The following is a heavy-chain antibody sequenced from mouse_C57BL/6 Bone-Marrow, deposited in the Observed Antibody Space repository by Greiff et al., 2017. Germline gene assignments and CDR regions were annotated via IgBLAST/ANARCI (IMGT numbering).Heavy chain of an antibody. Sequence: EVQLQQSGPVLVKPGASVKMSCKASGYTFTDYYMNWVKQSHGKSLEWIGVINPYNGGTSYNQKFKGKATLTVDKSSSTAYMELNSLTSEDSAVYYCARLADYRENYYAMDYWGQGTSVTVSS. CDR3: ARLADYRENYYAMDY. CDR2: INPYNGGT. CDR1: GYTFTDYY. J-gene: IGHJ4*01. V-gene: IGHV1-19*01. D-gene: IGHD2-4*01.